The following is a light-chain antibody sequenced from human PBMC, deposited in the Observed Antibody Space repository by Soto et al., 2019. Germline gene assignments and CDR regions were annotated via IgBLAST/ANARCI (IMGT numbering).Light chain of an antibody. V-gene: IGKV1-8*01. CDR2: AAS. CDR1: QGISSY. CDR3: QQYYSYPLA. Sequence: AIRMTQSPSSLSTSRGDRVTITCRASQGISSYLAWYQQKPGKAPKLLIYAASTLQSGVPSRFSGSGSGTDFTLTISCLQSEDFATYYCQQYYSYPLAFGQGTKVEIK. J-gene: IGKJ1*01.